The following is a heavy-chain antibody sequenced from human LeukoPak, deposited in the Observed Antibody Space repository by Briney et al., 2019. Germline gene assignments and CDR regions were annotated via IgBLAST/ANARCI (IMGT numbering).Heavy chain of an antibody. CDR2: IYWDDDK. V-gene: IGHV2-5*08. D-gene: IGHD5-12*01. J-gene: IGHJ4*02. CDR1: GGSMSNYY. Sequence: TLSLTCIVSGGSMSNYYWSWIRQPPGKALEWLALIYWDDDKRYSPSLKSRLTITKDTSKNQVVLTMTNMDPVDTATYYCAHQSYSGYPGVFDYWGQGTLVTVSS. CDR3: AHQSYSGYPGVFDY.